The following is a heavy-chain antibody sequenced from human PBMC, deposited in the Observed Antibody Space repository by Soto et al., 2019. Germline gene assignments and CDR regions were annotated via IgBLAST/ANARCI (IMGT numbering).Heavy chain of an antibody. CDR2: IIPIFGTA. D-gene: IGHD3-22*01. CDR1: GGTFSSYA. Sequence: QVQLVQSGAEVKKPGSSVKVSCKASGGTFSSYAISWVRQAPGQGLEWMGGIIPIFGTANYAQKFQGRVTITADXXTXTXXMELSSLRSEDTAVYYCAGARDYYDSSGYYYWFDPWGQGTLVTVSS. CDR3: AGARDYYDSSGYYYWFDP. J-gene: IGHJ5*02. V-gene: IGHV1-69*12.